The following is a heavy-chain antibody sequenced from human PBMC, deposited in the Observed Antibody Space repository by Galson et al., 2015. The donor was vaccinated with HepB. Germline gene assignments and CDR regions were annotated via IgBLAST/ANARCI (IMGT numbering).Heavy chain of an antibody. D-gene: IGHD6-19*01. J-gene: IGHJ6*02. V-gene: IGHV7-4-1*02. CDR3: AGVTSIYDFSSRDYSYYYYGMDV. CDR2: INTNTGTP. CDR1: GYTFTSYV. Sequence: SVKVSCKASGYTFTSYVINWVRQAPGQGLEWMGGINTNTGTPTYAQGFTGRFVFSLDTSVSTAYLQISSLKTEDTAVYYCAGVTSIYDFSSRDYSYYYYGMDVWGQGTTVAVSS.